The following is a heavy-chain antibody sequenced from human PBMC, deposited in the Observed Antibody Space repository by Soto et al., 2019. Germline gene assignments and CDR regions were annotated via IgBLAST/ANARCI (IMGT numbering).Heavy chain of an antibody. D-gene: IGHD3-10*01. V-gene: IGHV3-23*01. Sequence: GGSLRLSCAASGFTFSSYAMSWVRQAPGKGLEWVSAISGSGGSTYYADSVTGRFTISRDNSKNTLYLQMNSLRAEDTAVYYCAKDTSASSDFDYWGQGTLVTAPQ. CDR3: AKDTSASSDFDY. CDR2: ISGSGGST. J-gene: IGHJ4*02. CDR1: GFTFSSYA.